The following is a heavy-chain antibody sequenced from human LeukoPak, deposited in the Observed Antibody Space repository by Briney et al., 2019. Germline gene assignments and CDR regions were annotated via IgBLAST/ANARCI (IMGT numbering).Heavy chain of an antibody. CDR2: INSDESST. Sequence: GGSLILSCAASGFTLNSYWMHWVRQAPGKGLVWVSRINSDESSTTYVDSVKGRFTISRDNSKNTLYLQMNSLRAEDTAVYYCASSIAVAGTVDYWGQGTLVTVSS. CDR1: GFTLNSYW. CDR3: ASSIAVAGTVDY. V-gene: IGHV3-74*01. J-gene: IGHJ4*02. D-gene: IGHD6-19*01.